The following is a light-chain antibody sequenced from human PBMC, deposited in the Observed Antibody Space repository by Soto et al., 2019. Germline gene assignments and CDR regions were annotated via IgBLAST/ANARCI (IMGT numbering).Light chain of an antibody. CDR3: QHLNSYPL. Sequence: DIPLTQSPSFLSASVGDRVTITCRASQGISSYLAWYQQKPGKAPKLLIYAAPTLQSRVPSRFSGCGSRTEFTLTISSLQPEDFSSYYCQHLNSYPLFGPGTKVYIK. CDR1: QGISSY. V-gene: IGKV1-9*01. CDR2: AAP. J-gene: IGKJ3*01.